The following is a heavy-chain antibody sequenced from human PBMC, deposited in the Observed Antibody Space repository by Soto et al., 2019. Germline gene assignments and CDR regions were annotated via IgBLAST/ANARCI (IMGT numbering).Heavy chain of an antibody. CDR1: GYNFATYW. D-gene: IGHD5-18*01. V-gene: IGHV5-51*01. Sequence: GESLKISCKGSGYNFATYWIDWVRQLPGKGPEWMGIIYPGDSDTSYSPSFQGQLTISVDKSISTAYLQWNSLKASDTAVYYCARRGYSYGLDVWGQGTKVTVSS. CDR2: IYPGDSDT. CDR3: ARRGYSYGLDV. J-gene: IGHJ6*02.